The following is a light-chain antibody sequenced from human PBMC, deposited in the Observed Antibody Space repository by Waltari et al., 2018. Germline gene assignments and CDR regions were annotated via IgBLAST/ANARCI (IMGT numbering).Light chain of an antibody. CDR2: AAS. CDR1: QGISND. CDR3: QKYNSAPHT. J-gene: IGKJ3*01. V-gene: IGKV1-27*01. Sequence: DIQMTQSPSSLSASVGDRVTITCRARQGISNDLAWYQQKPGKVPKLLIYAASTLQSGVPSRFSGSGSGTDFTLTITSLQPEDVATYYCQKYNSAPHTFGPGTKVDIK.